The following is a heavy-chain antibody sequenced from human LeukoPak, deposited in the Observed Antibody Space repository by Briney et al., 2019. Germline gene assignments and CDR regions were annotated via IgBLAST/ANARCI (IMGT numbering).Heavy chain of an antibody. D-gene: IGHD6-19*01. J-gene: IGHJ6*03. CDR2: ISSSGSTI. Sequence: SGGSLRLSCAASGFTFSSYEMNWVRQAPGKGLEWVSYISSSGSTIYYADSVKGRFTISRDNAKNSLYLQMNSLRAEDTAVYYCARGPIAVATYYYYYMDVWGKGTTVTISS. V-gene: IGHV3-48*03. CDR1: GFTFSSYE. CDR3: ARGPIAVATYYYYYMDV.